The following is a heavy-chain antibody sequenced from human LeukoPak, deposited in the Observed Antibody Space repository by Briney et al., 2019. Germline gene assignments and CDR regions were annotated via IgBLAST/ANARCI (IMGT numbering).Heavy chain of an antibody. Sequence: SETLSLTCSVSGDSINNNFWTWIRQPPGKRLEWIGYIYHSGTTNYNPSLNSRVTMLIDASKNQISLKLSSVTAADTAVYYCFRVIRSWFDTWGQGTLVTVSS. CDR1: GDSINNNF. V-gene: IGHV4-59*01. CDR3: FRVIRSWFDT. J-gene: IGHJ5*02. CDR2: IYHSGTT.